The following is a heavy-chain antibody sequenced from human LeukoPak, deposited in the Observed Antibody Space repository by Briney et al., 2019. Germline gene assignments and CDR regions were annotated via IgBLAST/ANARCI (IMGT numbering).Heavy chain of an antibody. D-gene: IGHD3-22*01. CDR2: IIPIFGTA. J-gene: IGHJ4*02. V-gene: IGHV1-69*05. CDR1: GGTFSSYA. Sequence: SVKVSCKASGGTFSSYAISWVRQAPGQGLEWMGRIIPIFGTASYAQKFQGRVTITTDESTSTAYMELSSLRSEDTAVYYCARDRQHYDSSGYLYYFDYWGQGTLVTVSS. CDR3: ARDRQHYDSSGYLYYFDY.